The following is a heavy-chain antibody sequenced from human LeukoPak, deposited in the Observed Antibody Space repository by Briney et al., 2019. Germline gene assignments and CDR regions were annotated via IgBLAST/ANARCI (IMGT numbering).Heavy chain of an antibody. J-gene: IGHJ4*02. D-gene: IGHD3-9*01. CDR1: GGTFSSYA. V-gene: IGHV1-8*03. Sequence: ASVKVSCKASGGTFSSYAISWVRQAPGQGLEWMGWMNPNSGNTGYAQKFQGRVTITRNTSISTAYMELSSLRSEDTAVYYCARGRGILTGYYLGYWGQGTLVTVSS. CDR2: MNPNSGNT. CDR3: ARGRGILTGYYLGY.